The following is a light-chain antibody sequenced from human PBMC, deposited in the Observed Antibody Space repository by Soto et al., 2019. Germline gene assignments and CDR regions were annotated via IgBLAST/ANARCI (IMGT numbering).Light chain of an antibody. Sequence: DIQMTQSPSSLPASVGDRISITCRASQSISSHLSWYQQKPGKAPKLLIYGASNLQSGVQSRFSGSGSETGFTLTISSLQPEDFATYYCQQSYSAPRTFGQGTKLEIK. J-gene: IGKJ2*01. CDR3: QQSYSAPRT. V-gene: IGKV1-39*01. CDR2: GAS. CDR1: QSISSH.